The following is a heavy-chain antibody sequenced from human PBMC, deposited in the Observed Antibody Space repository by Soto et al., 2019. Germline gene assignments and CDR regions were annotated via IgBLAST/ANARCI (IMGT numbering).Heavy chain of an antibody. CDR3: ARIGRTSAFDM. J-gene: IGHJ3*02. Sequence: QVHLVQSGAEVKKPGASVKVSCKASGYTFTDYYLNWVRQAPGQGLVWMGWINPNSGDTSYAQVFQGRVTMTRDTSTSTVYMEVSSLRSDDTAMFYCARIGRTSAFDMWGHGTLVTVSS. D-gene: IGHD1-1*01. CDR2: INPNSGDT. V-gene: IGHV1-2*02. CDR1: GYTFTDYY.